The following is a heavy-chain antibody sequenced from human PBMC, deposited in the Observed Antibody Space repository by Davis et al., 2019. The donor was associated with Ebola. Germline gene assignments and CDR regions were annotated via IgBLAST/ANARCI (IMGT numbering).Heavy chain of an antibody. CDR1: GFTFSSYA. CDR2: ISGSGGST. Sequence: GESLKISCAASGFTFSSYAMSWVRQAPGKGLEWVSAISGSGGSTYYADSVKGRFTNSRDNSKNTLYLQMNSLRAEDTAVYYCAKGRTGDPIYWGQGTLVTVSS. J-gene: IGHJ4*02. D-gene: IGHD1-14*01. CDR3: AKGRTGDPIY. V-gene: IGHV3-23*01.